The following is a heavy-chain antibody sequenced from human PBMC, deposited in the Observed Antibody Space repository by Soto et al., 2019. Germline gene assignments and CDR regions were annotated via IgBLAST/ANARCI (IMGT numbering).Heavy chain of an antibody. V-gene: IGHV3-30*18. CDR1: GFTFSSYG. CDR3: AKGREMATIIGDDAFDI. J-gene: IGHJ3*02. Sequence: QVQLVESGGGVVQPGRSLRLSCAASGFTFSSYGMHWVRQAPGKGLEWVAVISYDGSNKYYADSVKGRFTISRDNSKNTLYLQMNSLRAEDTAVYYSAKGREMATIIGDDAFDIWGQGTMVTVSS. CDR2: ISYDGSNK. D-gene: IGHD5-12*01.